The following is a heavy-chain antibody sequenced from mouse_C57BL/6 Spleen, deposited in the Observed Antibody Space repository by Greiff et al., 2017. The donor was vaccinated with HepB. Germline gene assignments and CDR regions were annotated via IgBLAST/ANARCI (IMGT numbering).Heavy chain of an antibody. Sequence: VQLQQSGAELVRPGASVKLSCTASGFNIKDDYMHWVKQRPEQGLESIGWIDPENGDTEYASKFQGKATITADTSSNTAYLQLSSLTSEDTAVYYCTMLGPVDYWGQGTTLTVSS. CDR3: TMLGPVDY. CDR1: GFNIKDDY. D-gene: IGHD4-1*01. V-gene: IGHV14-4*01. CDR2: IDPENGDT. J-gene: IGHJ2*01.